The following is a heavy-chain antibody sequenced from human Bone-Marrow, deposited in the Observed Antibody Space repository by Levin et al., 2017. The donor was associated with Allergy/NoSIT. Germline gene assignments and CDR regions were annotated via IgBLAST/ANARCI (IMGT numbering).Heavy chain of an antibody. CDR2: TYYRSKWYN. V-gene: IGHV6-1*01. CDR1: GDSVSSNSAA. D-gene: IGHD3-3*01. J-gene: IGHJ6*03. CDR3: ARGGTYYDFWSGSYYDDYMDG. Sequence: SETLSLTCAISGDSVSSNSAAWNWIRQSPSRGLEWLGRTYYRSKWYNDYAVSVKSRITINPDTSKNQFSLQLNSVTPEDTAVYYCARGGTYYDFWSGSYYDDYMDGWGKGTTVTVSS.